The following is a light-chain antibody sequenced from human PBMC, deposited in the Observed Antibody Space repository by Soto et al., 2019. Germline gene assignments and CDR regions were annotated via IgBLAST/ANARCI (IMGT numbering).Light chain of an antibody. Sequence: QSVLTQPPSASGSPGQSVTISCTGTSSDVGGYNYVSWYQQHPGKAPKLMIYEVSKRPSGVPDRFSGSKSGNTASLTVSGLQAEDEADYYCGSHVGSNNPPNVLGTGTKVTVL. CDR1: SSDVGGYNY. CDR2: EVS. V-gene: IGLV2-8*01. CDR3: GSHVGSNNPPNV. J-gene: IGLJ1*01.